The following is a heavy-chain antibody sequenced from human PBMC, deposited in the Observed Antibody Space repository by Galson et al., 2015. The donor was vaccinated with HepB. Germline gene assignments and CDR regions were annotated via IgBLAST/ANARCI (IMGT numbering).Heavy chain of an antibody. Sequence: SLRLSCAASGFTFSSYAMSWVRQAPGKGLEWVSAISGSGGSTYYADSVKGRFTISRDNSKNTLYLQMNSLRAVDTAVYYCAKSRATPTFGDDAFDIWGQGTMVTVSS. CDR3: AKSRATPTFGDDAFDI. J-gene: IGHJ3*02. V-gene: IGHV3-23*01. D-gene: IGHD2-15*01. CDR1: GFTFSSYA. CDR2: ISGSGGST.